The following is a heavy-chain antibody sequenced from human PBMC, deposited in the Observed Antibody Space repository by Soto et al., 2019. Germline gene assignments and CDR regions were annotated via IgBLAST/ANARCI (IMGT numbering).Heavy chain of an antibody. CDR2: IYYGST. CDR3: ARENWGNSNWFDP. V-gene: IGHV4-59*01. CDR1: GGSISSYY. Sequence: SETLSLTCTVSGGSISSYYGSWIRQPPGKGLEWIGYIYYGSTYYNPSLKSRVTVSVDTSKNQFSLRLSSVTAADTAVYYCARENWGNSNWFDPWGQGTLVTVSS. J-gene: IGHJ5*02. D-gene: IGHD3-16*01.